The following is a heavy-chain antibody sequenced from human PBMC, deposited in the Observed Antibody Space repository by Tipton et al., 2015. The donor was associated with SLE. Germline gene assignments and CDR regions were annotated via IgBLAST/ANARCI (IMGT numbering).Heavy chain of an antibody. CDR2: IFYSGST. D-gene: IGHD3-22*01. Sequence: TLSLTCTVSDGSISSHYWSWIRQPPGKGLEWIGYIFYSGSTIYNPSLKSRVTISVDTSQNQFSLKLSSVTAADTAVYYCARELTYYDSSGYYYVAFDIWGQGTMVTVSS. CDR1: DGSISSHY. CDR3: ARELTYYDSSGYYYVAFDI. J-gene: IGHJ3*02. V-gene: IGHV4-59*11.